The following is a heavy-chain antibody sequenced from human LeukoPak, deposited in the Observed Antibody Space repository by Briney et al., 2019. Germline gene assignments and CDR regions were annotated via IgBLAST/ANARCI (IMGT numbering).Heavy chain of an antibody. V-gene: IGHV1-18*01. J-gene: IGHJ4*02. CDR2: ISAYNGNT. Sequence: ASVKVSCKASGNIITSYTMNWVRQAPGQGLEWMGWISAYNGNTNYAQKLQGRVTMTTDTSTSTAYMELRSLRSDDTAVYYCARGGADFWSGYYNWGQGTLVTVSS. CDR1: GNIITSYT. CDR3: ARGGADFWSGYYN. D-gene: IGHD3-3*01.